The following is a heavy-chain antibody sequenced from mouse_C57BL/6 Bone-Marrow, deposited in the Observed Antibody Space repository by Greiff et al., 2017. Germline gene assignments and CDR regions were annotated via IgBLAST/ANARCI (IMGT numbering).Heavy chain of an antibody. V-gene: IGHV1-7*01. J-gene: IGHJ2*01. CDR1: GYTFTSYW. CDR3: ARDPTVGTFDY. CDR2: INPSSGYT. Sequence: LVESGAELAKPGASVKLSCKASGYTFTSYWMHWVKQRPGQGLEWIGYINPSSGYTKYNQKFKDKATLTVDKSSSTAYMQLSSLTSEDSAVYYCARDPTVGTFDYWGQGTTLTVSS. D-gene: IGHD1-1*01.